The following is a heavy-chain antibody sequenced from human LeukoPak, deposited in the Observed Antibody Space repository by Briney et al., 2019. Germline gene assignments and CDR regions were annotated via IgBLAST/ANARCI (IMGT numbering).Heavy chain of an antibody. CDR2: TFYRSRWYN. J-gene: IGHJ4*02. Sequence: SQTLSLTCAISGDSVSSNSAAWNWIRQPPSRGLEWLGRTFYRSRWYNDYATSVRSRINITPDTSNNQFSLQLNSVTPEDTAVYHCARAPHAVAGTVSFDYWDQGTLVTVSS. D-gene: IGHD6-19*01. CDR1: GDSVSSNSAA. V-gene: IGHV6-1*01. CDR3: ARAPHAVAGTVSFDY.